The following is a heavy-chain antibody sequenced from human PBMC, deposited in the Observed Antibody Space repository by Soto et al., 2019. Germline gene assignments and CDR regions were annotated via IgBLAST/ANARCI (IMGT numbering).Heavy chain of an antibody. Sequence: QVQLVQSGAEVKKPGASVKVYCKASGYTFTRHDINWMRQATGQGLEWMGWMNPNSGHTNYAQKFQGRVTMTRDTSISTAYMELTNLRSEDTGIYDCASDRSTMWGQGNLVTVSS. D-gene: IGHD2-2*01. CDR3: ASDRSTM. CDR2: MNPNSGHT. CDR1: GYTFTRHD. J-gene: IGHJ4*02. V-gene: IGHV1-8*01.